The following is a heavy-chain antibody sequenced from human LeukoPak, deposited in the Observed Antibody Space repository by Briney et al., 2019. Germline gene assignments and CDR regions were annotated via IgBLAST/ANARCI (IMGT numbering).Heavy chain of an antibody. CDR2: IYTSGST. CDR1: GDSISSGSYY. D-gene: IGHD6-19*01. CDR3: ARCHSSGWYFYYYGMDV. Sequence: SQTLSLTCTDSGDSISSGSYYWSWIRQPAGKGLEWIGRIYTSGSTNYNPSLKSRVTISVDTSKNQFSLKLSSVTAADTAVYYCARCHSSGWYFYYYGMDVWGQGTTVTVSS. V-gene: IGHV4-61*02. J-gene: IGHJ6*02.